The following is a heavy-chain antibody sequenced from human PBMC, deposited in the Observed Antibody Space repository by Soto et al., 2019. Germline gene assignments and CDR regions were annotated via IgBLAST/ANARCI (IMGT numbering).Heavy chain of an antibody. V-gene: IGHV3-48*01. CDR3: ARHDWFDP. CDR2: ISSSSSTI. Sequence: GGSLRLSCAASGFSFSMYSMNWVRQAPGKGLEWVSYISSSSSTIYYADSVKGRFTISRDNSKNTLYLQMNGLRAEDTAVYYCARHDWFDPWGQGTLVTVSS. J-gene: IGHJ5*02. CDR1: GFSFSMYS.